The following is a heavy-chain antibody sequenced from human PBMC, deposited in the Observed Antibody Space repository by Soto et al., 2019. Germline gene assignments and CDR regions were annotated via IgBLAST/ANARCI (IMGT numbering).Heavy chain of an antibody. CDR1: GGSISSYY. D-gene: IGHD5-12*01. J-gene: IGHJ6*03. Sequence: SETLSLTSTVSGGSISSYYWSWIRQPPGKGLEWIGYIYYSGSTNYNPSLKSRVTISVDTSKNQFSLKLSSVTAADTAVYYCARHGLYSGYDLAYYYMDVWGKGTTVTVSS. V-gene: IGHV4-59*08. CDR3: ARHGLYSGYDLAYYYMDV. CDR2: IYYSGST.